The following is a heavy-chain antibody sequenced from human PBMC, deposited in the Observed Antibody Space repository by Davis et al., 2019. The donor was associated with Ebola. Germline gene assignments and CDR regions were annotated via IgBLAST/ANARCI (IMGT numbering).Heavy chain of an antibody. CDR2: IYSDGSE. J-gene: IGHJ4*02. V-gene: IGHV3-53*01. CDR1: GFTVSNNY. Sequence: PWGSLTPSCEASGFTVSNNYMSWVRQAPGKGLEWVSTIYSDGSEYNADSVKGRFTISRDNSKNSLFLQMNSLRVEDTAVYYCARTINLDQGVSHFDNWGQGTLVTVSS. CDR3: ARTINLDQGVSHFDN. D-gene: IGHD3-10*01.